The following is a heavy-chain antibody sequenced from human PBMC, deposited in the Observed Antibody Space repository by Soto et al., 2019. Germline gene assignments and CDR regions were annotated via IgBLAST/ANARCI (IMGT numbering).Heavy chain of an antibody. D-gene: IGHD2-15*01. Sequence: QVQLVQSGAEVKKPGASVKVSCKASGYTFTGYYMHWVRQAPGQGLEWMGWITPNSGGTNYAQKFQGWVTMTRDTSISTAYMELSRLISDVTAVYYCARGGDLYCSGGSCYSWFDPWGQGTLVTVSS. CDR2: ITPNSGGT. V-gene: IGHV1-2*04. CDR3: ARGGDLYCSGGSCYSWFDP. J-gene: IGHJ5*02. CDR1: GYTFTGYY.